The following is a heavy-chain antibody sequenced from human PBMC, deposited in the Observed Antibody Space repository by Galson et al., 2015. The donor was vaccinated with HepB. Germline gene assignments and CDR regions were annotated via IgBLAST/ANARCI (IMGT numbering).Heavy chain of an antibody. CDR3: ARGDDLLLWFGRTDAFDI. CDR1: GYTFTSYA. CDR2: INAGNGNT. Sequence: SVKVSCKASGYTFTSYAMHWVRQAPGQRLEWMGWINAGNGNTKYSQKFQGRVTITRDTSASTAYMELSSLRSEDTAVYYCARGDDLLLWFGRTDAFDIWGQGTMVTVSS. J-gene: IGHJ3*02. V-gene: IGHV1-3*01. D-gene: IGHD3-10*01.